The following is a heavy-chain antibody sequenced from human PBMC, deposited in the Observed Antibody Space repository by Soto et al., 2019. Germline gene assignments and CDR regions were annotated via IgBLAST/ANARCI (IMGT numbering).Heavy chain of an antibody. CDR2: IIPILGIA. V-gene: IGHV1-69*04. Sequence: SVKVSCKASGGTFSSYTISWVRQAPGQGLEWMGRIIPILGIANYAQKFQGRVTITADKSTSTAYMELSSLRSEDTAVYYCARDLALGATNDGYWGQGTLVTVSS. D-gene: IGHD5-12*01. J-gene: IGHJ4*02. CDR1: GGTFSSYT. CDR3: ARDLALGATNDGY.